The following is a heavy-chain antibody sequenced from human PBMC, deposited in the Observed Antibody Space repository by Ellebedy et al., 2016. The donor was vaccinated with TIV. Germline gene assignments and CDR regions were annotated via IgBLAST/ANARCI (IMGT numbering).Heavy chain of an antibody. CDR1: GFTFSSYA. Sequence: GGSLRLXXAASGFTFSSYAMSWVRQAPGKGLEWVSAISGSGGSTYYADSVKGPFTISRDNSKNTLYLQMNSLRAEDTAVYYCAKREGLLWFGELPHNDAFDIWGQGTMVTVSS. CDR3: AKREGLLWFGELPHNDAFDI. V-gene: IGHV3-23*01. CDR2: ISGSGGST. J-gene: IGHJ3*02. D-gene: IGHD3-10*01.